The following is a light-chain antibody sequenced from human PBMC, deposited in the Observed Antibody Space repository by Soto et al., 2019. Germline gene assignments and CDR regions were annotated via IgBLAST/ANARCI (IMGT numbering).Light chain of an antibody. CDR3: AAWDDSLSVV. CDR2: RDN. J-gene: IGLJ2*01. CDR1: RSNIGSNY. Sequence: QSVLTQPPSASATPGQRVTISCSGSRSNIGSNYVYWYQQLPGTAPKLLIYRDNQRPSGVPDRFSGSKSGTSASLAISGLRSEDEADYYCAAWDDSLSVVFGGGTKLTVL. V-gene: IGLV1-47*01.